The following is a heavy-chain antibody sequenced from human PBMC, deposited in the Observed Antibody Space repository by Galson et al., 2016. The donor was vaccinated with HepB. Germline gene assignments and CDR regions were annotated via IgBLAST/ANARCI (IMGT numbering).Heavy chain of an antibody. Sequence: TLSLTCTVSGGSISSGDYYWSWIRQPPGKGLEWIGYIYYSGSTYHSPSLKSRVTISVDTSKNQFSLKLNSVTAADTAVYYCARGSAFGGVDNWSQGTLVTVSS. J-gene: IGHJ4*02. D-gene: IGHD3-16*01. V-gene: IGHV4-30-4*01. CDR3: ARGSAFGGVDN. CDR1: GGSISSGDYY. CDR2: IYYSGST.